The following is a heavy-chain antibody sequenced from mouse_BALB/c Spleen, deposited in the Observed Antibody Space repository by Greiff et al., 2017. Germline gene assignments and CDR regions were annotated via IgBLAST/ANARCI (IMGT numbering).Heavy chain of an antibody. Sequence: EVQLQQSGAELVKPGASVKLSCTASGFNIKDTYMDWVKQRPEQGLEWIGRIDPANGNTKYDPKFQGKATITAATSSNTDYLQLSRLTSEDTAVYYCARYDGSSGDWGQGTTLTVSS. CDR2: IDPANGNT. CDR1: GFNIKDTY. J-gene: IGHJ2*01. D-gene: IGHD1-1*01. V-gene: IGHV14-3*02. CDR3: ARYDGSSGD.